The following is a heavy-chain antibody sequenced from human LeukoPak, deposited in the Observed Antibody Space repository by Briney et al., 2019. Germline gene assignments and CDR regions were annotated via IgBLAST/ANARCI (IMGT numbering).Heavy chain of an antibody. V-gene: IGHV3-21*01. Sequence: GGSLRLSCAASGFSFSSYSMNWVRQAPGKGLEWVSSISPSSSYTYHADSVKGRFTISRDNPKNSLYLQMNSLRAEDTAVYYCARVYMAGTRYYYYGMDVWGQGNTVTVSS. CDR2: ISPSSSYT. D-gene: IGHD6-19*01. CDR3: ARVYMAGTRYYYYGMDV. J-gene: IGHJ6*02. CDR1: GFSFSSYS.